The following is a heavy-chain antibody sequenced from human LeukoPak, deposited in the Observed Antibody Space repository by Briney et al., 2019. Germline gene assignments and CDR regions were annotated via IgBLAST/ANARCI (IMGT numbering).Heavy chain of an antibody. V-gene: IGHV1-24*01. CDR1: GYTLTELS. Sequence: ASVKVSCKVSGYTLTELSMHWVRQAPGKGLEWMGGFDPEDGETIYAQKFQGRVTMTEDTSTDTAYMELSSLRSEDTAVYYCAPITIFGVVTTYWGQGTLVTVSS. CDR3: APITIFGVVTTY. D-gene: IGHD3-3*01. CDR2: FDPEDGET. J-gene: IGHJ4*02.